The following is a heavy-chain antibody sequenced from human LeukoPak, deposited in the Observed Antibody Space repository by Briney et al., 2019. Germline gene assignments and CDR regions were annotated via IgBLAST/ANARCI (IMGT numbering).Heavy chain of an antibody. D-gene: IGHD3-3*01. J-gene: IGHJ4*02. CDR3: ARVGPFTIFGVVTPYYFDY. CDR2: INPSGGST. CDR1: GYTFTSYY. V-gene: IGHV1-46*03. Sequence: ASVKVSCKASGYTFTSYYMHWVRQAPGQGLEWMVIINPSGGSTSYAQKFQGRVTMTRDTSTSTVYMELSSLRSEDTAVYYCARVGPFTIFGVVTPYYFDYWGQGTLVTVSS.